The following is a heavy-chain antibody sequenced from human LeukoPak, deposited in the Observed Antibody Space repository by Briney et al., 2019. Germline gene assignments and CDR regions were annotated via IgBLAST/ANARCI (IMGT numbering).Heavy chain of an antibody. CDR1: GFTSSSYW. CDR2: IKQDGSEK. D-gene: IGHD3-3*01. CDR3: ASSRSGAFDI. J-gene: IGHJ3*02. Sequence: GGSLRLSCAASGFTSSSYWMSWVRQAPGKGLEWVANIKQDGSEKYYVDSVKGRFTISRDNAKNSLYLQMNSLRAEDTAVYYCASSRSGAFDIWGQGTMVTVSS. V-gene: IGHV3-7*01.